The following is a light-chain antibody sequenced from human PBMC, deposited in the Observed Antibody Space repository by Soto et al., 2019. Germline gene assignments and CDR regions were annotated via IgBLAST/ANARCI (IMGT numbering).Light chain of an antibody. Sequence: DIQMTQSPSALSASVGDRVTITCRASQSVSNWLAWYRQKPGEAPKLLIYEASTLERGVPSRFSGSGSGTDFTLTISSLQPDDFATFYCQQYDTYSRTFGQGTKVEVK. J-gene: IGKJ1*01. V-gene: IGKV1-5*03. CDR1: QSVSNW. CDR3: QQYDTYSRT. CDR2: EAS.